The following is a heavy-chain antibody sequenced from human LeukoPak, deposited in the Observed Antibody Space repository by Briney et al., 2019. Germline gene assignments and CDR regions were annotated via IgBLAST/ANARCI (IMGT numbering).Heavy chain of an antibody. CDR1: GGSVSSGSYY. J-gene: IGHJ5*02. CDR2: IYYSGST. V-gene: IGHV4-61*01. CDR3: SSMTTVVTPGTWFDP. D-gene: IGHD4-23*01. Sequence: TSETLSLTCTVSGGSVSSGSYYWSWIRQPPGKGLEWIGYIYYSGSTNYNPSLKSRVTISVDTSKNQFSLKLSSVTAADTAVYYRSSMTTVVTPGTWFDPWGQGTLVTVSS.